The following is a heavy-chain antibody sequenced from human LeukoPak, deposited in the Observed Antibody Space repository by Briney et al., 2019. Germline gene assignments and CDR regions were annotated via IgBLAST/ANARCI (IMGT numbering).Heavy chain of an antibody. Sequence: SETLSLTCTVSGGSISSSYWSWIRQPPGKGLEWIGYIYYSGNTNYNPSLKSRVTISVDTSKNQFSLKLSSVTAADTAVYYCAREEVITYSSSWYGVYYFDYWGQGTLVTVSS. D-gene: IGHD6-13*01. CDR1: GGSISSSY. CDR2: IYYSGNT. V-gene: IGHV4-59*12. J-gene: IGHJ4*02. CDR3: AREEVITYSSSWYGVYYFDY.